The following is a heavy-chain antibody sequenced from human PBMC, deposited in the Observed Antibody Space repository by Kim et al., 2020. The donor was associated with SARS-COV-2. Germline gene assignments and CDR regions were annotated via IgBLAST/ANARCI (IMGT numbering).Heavy chain of an antibody. J-gene: IGHJ5*02. D-gene: IGHD1-26*01. CDR2: ISWNSGSI. CDR1: GFTFDDYA. CDR3: AKGGQLWEPPIDP. V-gene: IGHV3-9*01. Sequence: GGSLRLSCAASGFTFDDYAMHWVRQAPGKGLEWVSGISWNSGSIGYADSVKGRFTISRDNAKNSLYLQMNSLRAEDTALYYCAKGGQLWEPPIDPWGQGTLVTVSS.